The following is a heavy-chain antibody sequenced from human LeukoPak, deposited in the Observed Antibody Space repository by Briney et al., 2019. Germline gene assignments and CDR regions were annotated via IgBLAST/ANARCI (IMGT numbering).Heavy chain of an antibody. D-gene: IGHD6-13*01. V-gene: IGHV4-34*01. Sequence: SGTLSLTCAVYRGSFSGFYWSWIRQAPGKGLEWIGEINHSGGTSYIPSLKSRVTISIDTSKSQFSLKLTSVTAADTAVYYCASSGGSSTWSHNWLDPWGQGTLVTVSS. CDR2: INHSGGT. CDR3: ASSGGSSTWSHNWLDP. CDR1: RGSFSGFY. J-gene: IGHJ5*02.